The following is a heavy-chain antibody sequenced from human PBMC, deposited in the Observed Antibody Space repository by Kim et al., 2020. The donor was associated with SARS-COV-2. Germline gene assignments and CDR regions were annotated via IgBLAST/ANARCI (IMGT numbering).Heavy chain of an antibody. J-gene: IGHJ6*02. Sequence: YAQKFQGRVTMTRDTSTSTAYMELSSQRSEDIDVYYCARVSSPMPYGMDVWGQGTTVTVSS. D-gene: IGHD2-2*01. CDR3: ARVSSPMPYGMDV. V-gene: IGHV1-46*01.